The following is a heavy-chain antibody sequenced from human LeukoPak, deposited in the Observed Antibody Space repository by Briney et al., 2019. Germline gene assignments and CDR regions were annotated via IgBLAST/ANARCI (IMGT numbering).Heavy chain of an antibody. V-gene: IGHV4-4*07. D-gene: IGHD6-19*01. Sequence: SETLSLTCAVSGGSITGFFWTWIRQPAGEGLQYIGRIFSRGGANYNPSLQSRVAMSVDTSQNLFSLKLTSVTAADTAVYFCARVATPDVSSPLDFWGQGILVTVSS. J-gene: IGHJ4*02. CDR3: ARVATPDVSSPLDF. CDR2: IFSRGGA. CDR1: GGSITGFF.